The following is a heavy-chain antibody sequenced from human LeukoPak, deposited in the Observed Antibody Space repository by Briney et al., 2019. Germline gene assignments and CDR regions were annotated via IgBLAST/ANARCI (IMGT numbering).Heavy chain of an antibody. CDR1: GFTFSSYW. CDR2: IKQDGSEK. CDR3: AKPFRYYGSGSYYPYYFDY. Sequence: GGSLRLSCAASGFTFSSYWMSWVRQAPGKGLEWVANIKQDGSEKYYVDSVKGRFTISRDNAKNSLYLQMNSLRAEDTAVYYCAKPFRYYGSGSYYPYYFDYWGQGTLVTVSS. J-gene: IGHJ4*02. D-gene: IGHD3-10*01. V-gene: IGHV3-7*01.